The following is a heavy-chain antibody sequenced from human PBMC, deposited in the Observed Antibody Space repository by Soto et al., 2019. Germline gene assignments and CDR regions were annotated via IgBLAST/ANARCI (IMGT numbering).Heavy chain of an antibody. CDR2: IWYDGSNK. D-gene: IGHD3-10*01. V-gene: IGHV3-33*01. Sequence: GGSLRLSCAASGFTFSSYGMHWVRQAPGKGLEWVAVIWYDGSNKYYADSVKGRFTISRDNSKNTLYLQMNSLRAEDTAVYYCARDRSSMARGKKNYGMDVWGQGTTVTVYS. CDR3: ARDRSSMARGKKNYGMDV. J-gene: IGHJ6*01. CDR1: GFTFSSYG.